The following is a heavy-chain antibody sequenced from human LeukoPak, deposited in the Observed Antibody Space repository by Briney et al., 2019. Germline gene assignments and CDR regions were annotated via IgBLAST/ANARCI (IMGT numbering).Heavy chain of an antibody. J-gene: IGHJ6*02. CDR3: AKDQRGGGYRYYYYGMDV. CDR1: GFSVSSNY. CDR2: ISYDGSNK. V-gene: IGHV3-30*18. Sequence: GGSLRLSCAASGFSVSSNYINWVRQAPGKGLEWVAVISYDGSNKYYADSVKGRFTISRDNSKNTLYLQMNSLRAEDTAVYYCAKDQRGGGYRYYYYGMDVWGQGTTVTVSS. D-gene: IGHD3-22*01.